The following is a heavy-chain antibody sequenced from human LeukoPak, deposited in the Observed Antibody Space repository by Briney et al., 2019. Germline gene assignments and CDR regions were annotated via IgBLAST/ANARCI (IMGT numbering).Heavy chain of an antibody. Sequence: GGSLRLSCAASGFIFSTYGMTWVRQAPGKGLAWVSSISGSGDNTYYSDSVKGRFTISRDNSKNTIYLQMNSLRAEDTAVYYCAKDQLNVDIVATIPYYFDYWGQGTLVTVSS. J-gene: IGHJ4*02. CDR1: GFIFSTYG. CDR3: AKDQLNVDIVATIPYYFDY. CDR2: ISGSGDNT. D-gene: IGHD5-12*01. V-gene: IGHV3-23*01.